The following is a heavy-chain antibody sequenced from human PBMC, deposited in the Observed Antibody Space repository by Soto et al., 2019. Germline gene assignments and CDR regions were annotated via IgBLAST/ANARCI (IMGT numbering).Heavy chain of an antibody. D-gene: IGHD3-22*01. J-gene: IGHJ3*02. CDR2: IYPGDSDT. V-gene: IGHV5-51*01. CDR3: ASHVEYYYDSSGYYYNDAFDI. CDR1: GYSFTSYW. Sequence: PGESLKISCKGSGYSFTSYWTGWVRQMPGKGLEWMGIIYPGDSDTRYSPSFQGQVTISADKSISTAYLQWSSLKASDTAMYYCASHVEYYYDSSGYYYNDAFDIWGQGTMVTVSS.